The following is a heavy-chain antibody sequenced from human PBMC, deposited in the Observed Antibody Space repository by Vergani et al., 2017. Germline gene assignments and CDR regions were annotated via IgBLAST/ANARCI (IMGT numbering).Heavy chain of an antibody. J-gene: IGHJ5*02. CDR2: ISWNSGSI. V-gene: IGHV3-9*01. CDR1: GFTFDDYA. D-gene: IGHD3-16*01. Sequence: EVQLVESGGGLVQPGRSLRLSCAASGFTFDDYAMHWVRQAPGKGLEWGSGISWNSGSIGYADSVKGRFTISRDNDKNSLYLPMNSLRAEDTALYYCAKGVGLRLGESFNWFDPWGQGTLVTVSS. CDR3: AKGVGLRLGESFNWFDP.